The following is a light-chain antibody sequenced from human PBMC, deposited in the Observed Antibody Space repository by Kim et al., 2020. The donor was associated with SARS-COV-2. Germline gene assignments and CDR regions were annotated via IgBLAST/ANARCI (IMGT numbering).Light chain of an antibody. J-gene: IGKJ4*01. CDR2: GAS. CDR1: QSLNSSY. V-gene: IGKV3-20*01. Sequence: ERATLACRASQSLNSSYVAWLAWYQQNPGQAPRLLIYGASSRATGIPDRFSGSGSGTDFTLTISRLEPEDFAVYYCQQYGGSPLTFGGGTKVDI. CDR3: QQYGGSPLT.